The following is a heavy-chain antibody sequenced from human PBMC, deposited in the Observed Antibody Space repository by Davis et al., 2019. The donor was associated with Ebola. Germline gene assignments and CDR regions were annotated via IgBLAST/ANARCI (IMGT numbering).Heavy chain of an antibody. D-gene: IGHD3-9*01. V-gene: IGHV3-30*04. CDR3: ARHVGAPGYDILTGYYQHGNWFDP. CDR1: GFTFSSYA. Sequence: GESLKIPCAASGFTFSSYAMSWVRQAQGKGLEWVAVISYDGSNKYYADSVKGRFTISRDNSKNTLYLQMNSLRAEYTAVYYCARHVGAPGYDILTGYYQHGNWFDPWGQGTLVTVSS. CDR2: ISYDGSNK. J-gene: IGHJ5*02.